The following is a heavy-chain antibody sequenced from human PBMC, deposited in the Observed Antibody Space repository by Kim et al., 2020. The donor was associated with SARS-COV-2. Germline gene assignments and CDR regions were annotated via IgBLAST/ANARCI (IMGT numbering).Heavy chain of an antibody. Sequence: GGSLRLSCAASGFTFDDYAMYWVRQAPGKGLEWVSLLSGDGGTTYYADSVKGRFTISRDNSKNSLFVQMNSLRIEDTAFYYCAKDRAPRRIEGALENWGRGTMVTVSP. CDR3: AKDRAPRRIEGALEN. CDR1: GFTFDDYA. V-gene: IGHV3-43*02. J-gene: IGHJ3*02. CDR2: LSGDGGTT.